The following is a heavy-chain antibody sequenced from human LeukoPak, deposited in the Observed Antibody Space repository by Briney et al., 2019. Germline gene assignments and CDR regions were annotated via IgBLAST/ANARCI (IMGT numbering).Heavy chain of an antibody. CDR2: MNPSSGDT. D-gene: IGHD6-13*01. V-gene: IGHV1-8*03. J-gene: IGHJ3*02. Sequence: ASVKVSCKASGYTFTGYYLHWVRQAPGQGLEWMGWMNPSSGDTGYAQNFQGRVTITRDTSISTAYMELSSLRSEDTAVYYCTRDMRGAAAADDAFDIWGQGTMVTVSS. CDR1: GYTFTGYY. CDR3: TRDMRGAAAADDAFDI.